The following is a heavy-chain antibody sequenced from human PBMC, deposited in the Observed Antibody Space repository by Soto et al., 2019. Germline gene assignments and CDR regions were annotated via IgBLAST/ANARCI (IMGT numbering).Heavy chain of an antibody. V-gene: IGHV4-4*02. CDR1: GGSISSSNW. CDR2: IYPSGST. D-gene: IGHD4-4*01. CDR3: AKADYSNYHYFDY. Sequence: QVQLQESGPGLVKPSWTLSLTCAVSGGSISSSNWWSWVRQPLGKGQEWIGEIYPSGSTTYNPSLKSRVTISIDKSKNQFSLKLNSVTAADTAVYYCAKADYSNYHYFDYWGQGTLVTVSS. J-gene: IGHJ4*02.